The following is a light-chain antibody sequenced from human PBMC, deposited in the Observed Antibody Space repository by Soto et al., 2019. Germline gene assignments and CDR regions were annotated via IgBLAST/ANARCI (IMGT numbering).Light chain of an antibody. Sequence: QSVLTQPASVSGSPGQSITISCTGTSSDVGTYNLVSWYQQHPGKAPKLMIYEGSKRPSGVSNRSSGSKSGNTASLTISGLQAEDEADYYCCSYASSTTVVFGGGTKLTVL. V-gene: IGLV2-23*01. CDR2: EGS. J-gene: IGLJ3*02. CDR3: CSYASSTTVV. CDR1: SSDVGTYNL.